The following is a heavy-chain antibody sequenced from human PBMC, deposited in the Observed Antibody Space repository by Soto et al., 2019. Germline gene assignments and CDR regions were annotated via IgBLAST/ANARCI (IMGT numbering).Heavy chain of an antibody. J-gene: IGHJ5*02. D-gene: IGHD3-10*01. CDR3: AKDRRYFGSGSDYNGFDP. Sequence: QVQLVESGGGVVQPGGSLRLSCAASGFTFSRYFMHWVRQAPGKGLEWVAVIPYDESNKYYADSVKGRFTISRDNSKNTLYLEMSSLRPDDTAVYYCAKDRRYFGSGSDYNGFDPWGKGTLVTVSS. CDR1: GFTFSRYF. CDR2: IPYDESNK. V-gene: IGHV3-30*18.